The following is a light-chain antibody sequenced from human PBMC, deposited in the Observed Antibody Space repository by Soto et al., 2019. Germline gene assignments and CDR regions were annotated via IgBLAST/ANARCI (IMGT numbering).Light chain of an antibody. CDR1: QSVGSNY. J-gene: IGKJ4*01. V-gene: IGKV3-20*01. CDR3: HHVDSSPT. CDR2: GAS. Sequence: IVLTQSPDTLSLSPGERATLSCRASQSVGSNYLAWSQQKPGQAPRLLIYGASNRATGIPDRVGGSGSGTDFTLTISRQEPEDCAVYQCHHVDSSPTFGGGIKVEIK.